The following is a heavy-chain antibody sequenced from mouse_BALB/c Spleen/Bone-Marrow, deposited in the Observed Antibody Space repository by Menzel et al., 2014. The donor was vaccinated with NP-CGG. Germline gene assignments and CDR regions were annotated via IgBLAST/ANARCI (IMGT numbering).Heavy chain of an antibody. D-gene: IGHD1-1*01. CDR3: ALYYYGSLDC. J-gene: IGHJ2*01. CDR2: INPSNGRT. V-gene: IGHV1S81*02. Sequence: QVQLKESGAELVKPGASVKLSCKASGYTFTSYWMHWVKQRPGQGLEWIGEINPSNGRTNYNEKFKSKATLTVDKSSSTAYMQLSSLTSEDSAVYYCALYYYGSLDCWGQGTTLTVSS. CDR1: GYTFTSYW.